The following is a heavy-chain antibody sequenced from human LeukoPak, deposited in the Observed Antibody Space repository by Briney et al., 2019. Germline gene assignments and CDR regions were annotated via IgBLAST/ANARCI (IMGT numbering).Heavy chain of an antibody. Sequence: PGGSLRLSCAASGFTFSSYAMSWVRQAPGKGLEWVSAISGSGGSTYYADSVKGRFTISRDNSKNTLYLQMNSLRAEDTAVYYCAKDPPKPNQLSWSPSNWFDPWGQGTLVTVSS. CDR3: AKDPPKPNQLSWSPSNWFDP. CDR2: ISGSGGST. CDR1: GFTFSSYA. D-gene: IGHD6-13*01. J-gene: IGHJ5*02. V-gene: IGHV3-23*01.